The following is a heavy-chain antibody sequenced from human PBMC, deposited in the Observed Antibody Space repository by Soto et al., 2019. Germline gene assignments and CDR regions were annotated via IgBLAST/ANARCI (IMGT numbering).Heavy chain of an antibody. CDR2: INAGNGNT. CDR1: GYTFTSYA. J-gene: IGHJ4*02. D-gene: IGHD2-21*02. CDR3: ARSIVVVTALDY. Sequence: QVQLVQSGAEEKKPGASVKVSCKASGYTFTSYAMHWVRQAPGQRLEWMGWINAGNGNTKYSQKFQGRVTITRDTSASRAYMELSSLRSEDTAVDYCARSIVVVTALDYWGQGTRVTVSS. V-gene: IGHV1-3*05.